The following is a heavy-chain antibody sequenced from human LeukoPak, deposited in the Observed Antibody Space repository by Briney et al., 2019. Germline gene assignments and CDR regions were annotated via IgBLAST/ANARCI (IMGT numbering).Heavy chain of an antibody. CDR3: AKASSGWLQGYFDY. CDR1: GFTFSSYG. Sequence: PGRSLRLSCAASGFTFSSYGMHWVRQAPGKGLEWVAVISYDGSNKYYADSVKGRFTISRDNSKNTLYLQMNSLRAEDTAVYYCAKASSGWLQGYFDYWGQGTLVTVSS. CDR2: ISYDGSNK. V-gene: IGHV3-30*18. D-gene: IGHD6-19*01. J-gene: IGHJ4*02.